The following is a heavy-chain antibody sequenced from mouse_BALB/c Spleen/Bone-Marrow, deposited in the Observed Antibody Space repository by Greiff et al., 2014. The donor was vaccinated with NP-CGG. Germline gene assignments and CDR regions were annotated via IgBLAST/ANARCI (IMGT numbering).Heavy chain of an antibody. CDR1: GYTFTSYW. CDR2: IDPSNSET. D-gene: IGHD2-14*01. Sequence: VQLQQSGPELARPGASVKMSCKASGYTFTSYWMHWVKQRPGQGLEWIGMIDPSNSETRLNQKFKDKATLNVDKSSNTAYMQLSSLTSEDSAVYYCARNYRYPRPYAMDYWGQGTSVTVSS. V-gene: IGHV1S127*01. J-gene: IGHJ4*01. CDR3: ARNYRYPRPYAMDY.